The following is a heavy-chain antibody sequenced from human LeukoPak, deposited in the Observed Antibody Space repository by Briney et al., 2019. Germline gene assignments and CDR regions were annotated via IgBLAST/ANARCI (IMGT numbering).Heavy chain of an antibody. CDR3: AKGGLQTRNWYFAL. CDR1: GFTLSGFG. Sequence: PGGSLTLSCSASGFTLSGFGMSWVRQSPGKVLEWVSGIRGGPVSTSYADSVKGRFTISRDNSKNTLYLEMNSLRAEETAVYDCAKGGLQTRNWYFALWGRGSLVTVSS. J-gene: IGHJ2*01. D-gene: IGHD5-18*01. CDR2: IRGGPVST. V-gene: IGHV3-23*01.